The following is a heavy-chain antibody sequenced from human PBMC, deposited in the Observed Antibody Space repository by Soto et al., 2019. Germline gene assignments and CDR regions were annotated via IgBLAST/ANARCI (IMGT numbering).Heavy chain of an antibody. D-gene: IGHD2-15*01. Sequence: LRLSCAASGFTCSTYEMNWVRQAPGKGLEWVSYMSNGGGSTQYADSVKGRFTISRDNAKNSLYLQMNSLRAEDTAFYYCVRVRYCSGGSCYGNWFDPWGQGTLVTVSS. CDR2: MSNGGGST. CDR3: VRVRYCSGGSCYGNWFDP. CDR1: GFTCSTYE. J-gene: IGHJ5*02. V-gene: IGHV3-48*03.